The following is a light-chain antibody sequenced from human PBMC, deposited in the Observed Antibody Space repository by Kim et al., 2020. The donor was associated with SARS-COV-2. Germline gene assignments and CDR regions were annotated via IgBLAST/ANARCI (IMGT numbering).Light chain of an antibody. CDR2: DAS. CDR3: QESDNLPLN. J-gene: IGKJ4*01. Sequence: CEAVGDKVTITNQATQDTSNYLNWDQQKQGKAPKLLIYDASNLETGVPSRFSGSGYGTDFTFSISSLQPQDIATYYCQESDNLPLNFGGGTKLEI. CDR1: QDTSNY. V-gene: IGKV1-33*01.